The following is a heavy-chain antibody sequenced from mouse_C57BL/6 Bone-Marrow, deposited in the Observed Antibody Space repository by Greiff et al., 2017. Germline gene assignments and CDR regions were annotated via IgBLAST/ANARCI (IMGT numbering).Heavy chain of an antibody. CDR3: TRRFLTTVVAPGFAY. CDR1: GYTFTDYE. Sequence: VQRVESGAELVRPGASVTLSCKASGYTFTDYEMHWVKQTPVHGLEWIGAIDPETGGTAYNQKFKGKAILTADKSSSTAYMELRSLTSEDAAVYYCTRRFLTTVVAPGFAYWGQGTLVTVSA. J-gene: IGHJ3*01. D-gene: IGHD1-1*01. CDR2: IDPETGGT. V-gene: IGHV1-15*01.